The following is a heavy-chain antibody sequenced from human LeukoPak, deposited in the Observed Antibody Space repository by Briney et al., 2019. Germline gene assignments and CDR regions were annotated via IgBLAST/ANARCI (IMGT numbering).Heavy chain of an antibody. Sequence: GGSLRLSCIASGFTFSDYSFNWVRQAPGKGLEWASCISTRGSYIYYADSVKGRFTISRDNARNSVYLQMNSLRVEDTAVYYCAELGITMIGGVWGKGTTVTISS. D-gene: IGHD3-10*02. J-gene: IGHJ6*04. CDR1: GFTFSDYS. CDR2: ISTRGSYI. CDR3: AELGITMIGGV. V-gene: IGHV3-21*01.